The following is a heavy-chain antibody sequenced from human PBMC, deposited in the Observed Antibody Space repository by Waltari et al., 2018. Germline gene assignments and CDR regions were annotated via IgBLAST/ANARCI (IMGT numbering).Heavy chain of an antibody. CDR2: FYSGGTT. CDR1: DYTVITTY. CDR3: ARRIAVAGTASDY. D-gene: IGHD6-19*01. V-gene: IGHV3-53*01. Sequence: EVQLVEAGGALIQPGGSLRLSCTVSDYTVITTYMTWVRQPPGKGLDWVSVFYSGGTTYYADSVKGRFTISRDDRKNTLYLQMNSLRAEDAAVYYCARRIAVAGTASDYWGQGTLVTVSS. J-gene: IGHJ4*02.